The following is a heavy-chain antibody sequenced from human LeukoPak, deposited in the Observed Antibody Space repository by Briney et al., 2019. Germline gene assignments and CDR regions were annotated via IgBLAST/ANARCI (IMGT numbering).Heavy chain of an antibody. J-gene: IGHJ4*02. V-gene: IGHV3-48*03. CDR2: ISSSGSTI. CDR3: ARGEYYYDSSGYYRYFDY. CDR1: GFTFSSYE. D-gene: IGHD3-22*01. Sequence: GGSLRLSCVASGFTFSSYEMNWVRQAPGKGLEWVSYISSSGSTIYYADSVKGRFTISRDNAKNSLYLQMNSLRAEDTAVYYCARGEYYYDSSGYYRYFDYWGQGTLVTVSS.